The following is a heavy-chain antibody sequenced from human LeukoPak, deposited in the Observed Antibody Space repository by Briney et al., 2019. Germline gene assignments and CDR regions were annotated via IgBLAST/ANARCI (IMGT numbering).Heavy chain of an antibody. CDR3: ARERKITIFGVACDY. J-gene: IGHJ4*02. CDR2: INPNGGGT. Sequence: GASVKVSCKASGYTFTGYYIHWVQQAPGQGLEWMGRINPNGGGTNYAQKFQGRVTMTSDTSISTAYMELSRLRSDDTAVYYCARERKITIFGVACDYWGQGTLVTVSS. CDR1: GYTFTGYY. D-gene: IGHD3-3*01. V-gene: IGHV1-2*06.